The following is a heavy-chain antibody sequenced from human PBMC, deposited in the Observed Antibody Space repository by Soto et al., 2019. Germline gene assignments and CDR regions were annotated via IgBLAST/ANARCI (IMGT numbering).Heavy chain of an antibody. D-gene: IGHD6-19*01. CDR3: ARVTDGCADY. Sequence: SETLSLTCTVSGGSISSGGYYWSWIRQHPGKGLEWIGYIYYSGSTYYNPSLKSRVTISVDTSKNQFSLKLSSVTAADTAVYYCARVTDGCADYWGQGTLVTVSS. CDR1: GGSISSGGYY. V-gene: IGHV4-31*03. CDR2: IYYSGST. J-gene: IGHJ4*02.